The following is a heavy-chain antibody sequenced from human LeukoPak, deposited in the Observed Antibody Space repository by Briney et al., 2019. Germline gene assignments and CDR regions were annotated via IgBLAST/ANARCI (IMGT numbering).Heavy chain of an antibody. V-gene: IGHV1-8*01. Sequence: ASVKVSCKASGYTFTSYDINWVRQAAGQGLEWMGWMNPNSGNTGYAQKFQGRVTMTRNTSISTAYMELSSLRSEDTAVYYCARAVGDSSSWVYYFDYWGQGTLVTVS. CDR2: MNPNSGNT. CDR3: ARAVGDSSSWVYYFDY. CDR1: GYTFTSYD. J-gene: IGHJ4*02. D-gene: IGHD6-13*01.